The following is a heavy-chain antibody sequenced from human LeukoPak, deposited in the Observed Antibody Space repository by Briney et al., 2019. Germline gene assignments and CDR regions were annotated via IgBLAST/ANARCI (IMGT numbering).Heavy chain of an antibody. CDR1: GFTFSSYA. CDR3: AKYVSGYCSGGSCWYYFDY. D-gene: IGHD2-15*01. V-gene: IGHV3-23*01. Sequence: GGSLRLSCAASGFTFSSYAMSWVRQAPGKGLEWVSAISGSGGSTYYADSVKGRFTISRDNSKNTLYLQMNSLRAEDTALYYCAKYVSGYCSGGSCWYYFDYWGQGTLVTVSS. CDR2: ISGSGGST. J-gene: IGHJ4*02.